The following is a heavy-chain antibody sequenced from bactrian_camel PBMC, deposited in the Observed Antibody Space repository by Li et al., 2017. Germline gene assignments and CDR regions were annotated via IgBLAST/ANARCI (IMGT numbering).Heavy chain of an antibody. CDR1: EEEYTTC. J-gene: IGHJ4*01. Sequence: VQLVESGGGSVQAGGSLRLSCVASEEEYTTCIGWFRQAPGKEREGVAATYTGPHTEYYSDAVKGRFTVSQDTDKNTLYLQMDSLKAEDTAVYYCAAAYGGAWCRVLKMLGDPKEYNYWGRGTQVTVS. CDR3: AAAYGGAWCRVLKMLGDPKEYNY. CDR2: TYTGPHTE. V-gene: IGHV3S54*01. D-gene: IGHD6*01.